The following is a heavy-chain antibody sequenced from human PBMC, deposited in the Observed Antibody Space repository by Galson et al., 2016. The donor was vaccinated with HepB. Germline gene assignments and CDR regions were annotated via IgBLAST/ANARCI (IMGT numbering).Heavy chain of an antibody. CDR2: TYNSGGSA. V-gene: IGHV4-61*01. CDR1: GGSVNSDTYH. CDR3: ARYEGGSVYYYGMDV. J-gene: IGHJ6*02. Sequence: SETLSLTCTVSGGSVNSDTYHWSWIRQPPGKGLEWIGYTYNSGGSANYNPSLTSRVTISVDTSKNQFSLNLSSVTAADTAVYYCARYEGGSVYYYGMDVWGQGTTVTVSS. D-gene: IGHD3-10*01.